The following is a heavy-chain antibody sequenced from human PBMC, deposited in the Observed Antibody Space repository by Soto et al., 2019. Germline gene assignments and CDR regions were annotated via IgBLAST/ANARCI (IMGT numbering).Heavy chain of an antibody. D-gene: IGHD1-7*01. Sequence: PSETLSLTCTVSGGSISSYHWSWIRQSAGKGLEWIGRIYTSGNTHYNPSLKSRVTVSIDTSKNQFFLTVNSVTAADSAVYYWARESGDNWDYEAYWGQGTPVTVSS. CDR2: IYTSGNT. J-gene: IGHJ4*02. CDR1: GGSISSYH. V-gene: IGHV4-4*07. CDR3: ARESGDNWDYEAY.